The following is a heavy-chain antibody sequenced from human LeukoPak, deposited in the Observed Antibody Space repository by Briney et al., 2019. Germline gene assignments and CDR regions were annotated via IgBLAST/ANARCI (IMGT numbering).Heavy chain of an antibody. J-gene: IGHJ6*03. CDR2: MYYSGTT. D-gene: IGHD1-14*01. Sequence: PSETLSLTCTVFGCSISSSDYYWGWIRQPPGKGLEWIGSMYYSGTTYYNPSLKSRVTISVDTSKNQFSLKLYSATATDTAVYYCAAHRLITSRTSYYMDVWGKGTTVTVSS. V-gene: IGHV4-39*01. CDR1: GCSISSSDYY. CDR3: AAHRLITSRTSYYMDV.